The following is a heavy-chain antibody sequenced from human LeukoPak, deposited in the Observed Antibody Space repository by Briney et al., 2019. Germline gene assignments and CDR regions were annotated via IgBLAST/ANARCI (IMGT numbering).Heavy chain of an antibody. CDR2: INQDGTER. Sequence: GGSLRLSCATSVFSFSTYWMSWVRQAPGKGLEWVANINQDGTERYLVDSVKGRFTISRDNGKNSVFLQMNSLRDEDTAVYYCTRTLAARSFYFDYWGRGTLVTVSS. D-gene: IGHD3-10*01. V-gene: IGHV3-7*01. CDR3: TRTLAARSFYFDY. J-gene: IGHJ4*02. CDR1: VFSFSTYW.